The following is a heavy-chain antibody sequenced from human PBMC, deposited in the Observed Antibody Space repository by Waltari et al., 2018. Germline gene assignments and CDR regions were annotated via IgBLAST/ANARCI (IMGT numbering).Heavy chain of an antibody. D-gene: IGHD3-10*01. CDR3: ARGTSRFRGVD. Sequence: QVQLQQWGAGLLKPSETLSLTCAVYGGSFSGYYWSWIRQPPGKGLEWIGEINHSGSTNYNPSLKSRVTISVDTSKNQFSLKLSSVTAADTAVYYCARGTSRFRGVDWGQGTLVTVSS. CDR1: GGSFSGYY. CDR2: INHSGST. V-gene: IGHV4-34*01. J-gene: IGHJ4*02.